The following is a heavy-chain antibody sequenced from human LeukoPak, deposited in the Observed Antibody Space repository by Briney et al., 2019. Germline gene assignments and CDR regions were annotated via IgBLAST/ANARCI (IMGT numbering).Heavy chain of an antibody. J-gene: IGHJ4*02. D-gene: IGHD5-12*01. CDR2: IYYSGST. CDR3: ARGARWLQVDY. CDR1: GGSISSYY. V-gene: IGHV4-59*08. Sequence: PSETLSLTCTVSGGSISSYYWSWIRQPPGEGLEWIGYIYYSGSTNYNPSLKSRVTISVDTSKNQFSLKLSSVTAADTAVYYCARGARWLQVDYWGQGTLVTVSS.